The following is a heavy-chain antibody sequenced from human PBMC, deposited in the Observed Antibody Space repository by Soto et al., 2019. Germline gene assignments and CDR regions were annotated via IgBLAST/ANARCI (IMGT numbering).Heavy chain of an antibody. D-gene: IGHD2-2*01. Sequence: GGSLRLSCAASGFTFSSYAMSWVRQAPGKGLEWVSAISGSGGSTYYADSVKGRFTISRDNSKNTLYLQMNSLRAEDTAVYYCAGMGYCSSTSCYGFYYYGMDVWSQGTTVTVSS. J-gene: IGHJ6*02. CDR3: AGMGYCSSTSCYGFYYYGMDV. V-gene: IGHV3-23*01. CDR1: GFTFSSYA. CDR2: ISGSGGST.